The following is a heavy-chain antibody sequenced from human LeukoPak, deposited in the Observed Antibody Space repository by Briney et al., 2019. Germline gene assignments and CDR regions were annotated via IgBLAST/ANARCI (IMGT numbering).Heavy chain of an antibody. J-gene: IGHJ1*01. CDR3: AKPIAAAGVGAKYFQH. D-gene: IGHD6-13*01. V-gene: IGHV3-23*01. CDR2: ISGSGGST. Sequence: GGSLRLSCAASGFTFSSYAMSWVRQAPGKGLEWVSAISGSGGSTYYADSVKGRFTISRDNSKNTLYLQMNSLRAEDTAVYYCAKPIAAAGVGAKYFQHWGQGTLVTVSS. CDR1: GFTFSSYA.